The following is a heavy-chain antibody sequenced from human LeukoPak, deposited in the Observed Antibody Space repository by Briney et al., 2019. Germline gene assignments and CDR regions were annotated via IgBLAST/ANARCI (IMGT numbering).Heavy chain of an antibody. Sequence: GGSLRLSCTASGFTFSSYWMSWVRQAPGKGLEWVANIKQDGSEKYYVDSVKGRFTISRDNAKNSLYLQMNSLRAEDTAVYYCAREDTYDAFDIWGQGTMVTVSS. CDR1: GFTFSSYW. D-gene: IGHD2-2*02. V-gene: IGHV3-7*01. CDR3: AREDTYDAFDI. CDR2: IKQDGSEK. J-gene: IGHJ3*02.